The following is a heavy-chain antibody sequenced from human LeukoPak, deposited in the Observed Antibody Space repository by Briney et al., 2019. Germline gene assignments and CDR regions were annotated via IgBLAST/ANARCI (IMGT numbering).Heavy chain of an antibody. CDR2: ISTEGTYK. CDR1: GFTFRTSG. CDR3: AKEVSAYGGFDY. Sequence: PGRSLRLSCAASGFTFRTSGMHWVRQAPGKGLEWVAVISTEGTYKHYAGSVTGRFTISRDNSKNTLYLQLTSLRAEDTAVYYCAKEVSAYGGFDYWGQGTLVTVSS. J-gene: IGHJ4*02. D-gene: IGHD4-17*01. V-gene: IGHV3-30*18.